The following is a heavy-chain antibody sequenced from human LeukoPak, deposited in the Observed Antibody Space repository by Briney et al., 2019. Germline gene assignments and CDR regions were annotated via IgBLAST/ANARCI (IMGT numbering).Heavy chain of an antibody. V-gene: IGHV3-7*01. CDR3: ASVGRSPSSVHYGYCFYYMDV. CDR2: IKQDGSEK. D-gene: IGHD3-22*01. Sequence: PGGSLRLSCEGSGFTFSSYWMSWVRQAPGKGLEWVANIKQDGSEKYYVDSVKGRFTISRDNAKKSLFLQMNSLRAEDTAVYYCASVGRSPSSVHYGYCFYYMDVSGKGTTVTVSS. J-gene: IGHJ6*03. CDR1: GFTFSSYW.